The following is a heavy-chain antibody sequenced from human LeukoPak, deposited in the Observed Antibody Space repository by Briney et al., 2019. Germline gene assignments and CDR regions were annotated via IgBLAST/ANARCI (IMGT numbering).Heavy chain of an antibody. J-gene: IGHJ3*02. Sequence: PSETLSLTCTVSGGSISSYYWSWIRQPPGKGLEWIGYIYYXGSTXYXXSLXXRVTISVDTSKNQFSLKLSSVTAADTAVYYCARXXTTYSPGAFDIWGQGTMVTVSS. CDR2: IYYXGST. CDR3: ARXXTTYSPGAFDI. D-gene: IGHD1-1*01. V-gene: IGHV4-59*01. CDR1: GGSISSYY.